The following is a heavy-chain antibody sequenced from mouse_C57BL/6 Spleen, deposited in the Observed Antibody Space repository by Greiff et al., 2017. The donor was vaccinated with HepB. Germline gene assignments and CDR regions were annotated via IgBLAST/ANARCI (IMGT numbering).Heavy chain of an antibody. D-gene: IGHD1-1*01. J-gene: IGHJ2*01. CDR3: ARLITTVVGFDY. CDR2: ISGGGGNT. V-gene: IGHV5-9*01. CDR1: GFTFSSYT. Sequence: EVQLQESGGGLVKPGGSLKLSCAASGFTFSSYTMSWVRQTPEKRLEWVATISGGGGNTYYPDSVKGRFTISRDNAKNTLYLQMSSLRSEDTALYYCARLITTVVGFDYWGQGTTLTVSS.